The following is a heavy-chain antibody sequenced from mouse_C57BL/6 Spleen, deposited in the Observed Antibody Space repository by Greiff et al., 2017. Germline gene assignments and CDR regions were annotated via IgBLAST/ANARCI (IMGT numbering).Heavy chain of an antibody. CDR3: YRERYDSTYWYFDV. Sequence: QVTLKVSGPGILQSSQTLSLTCSFSGFSLSTSGMGVSWIRQPSGKGLEWLAHIYWDDDKRYNPSLKSRLTISTDTSRNQVFLKITSVDTADTATYFYYRERYDSTYWYFDVWGTGTTVTVSS. CDR1: GFSLSTSGMG. D-gene: IGHD2-14*01. CDR2: IYWDDDK. V-gene: IGHV8-12*01. J-gene: IGHJ1*03.